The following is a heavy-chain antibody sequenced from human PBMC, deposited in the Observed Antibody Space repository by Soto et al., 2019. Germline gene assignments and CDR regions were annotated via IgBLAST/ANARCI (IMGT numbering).Heavy chain of an antibody. J-gene: IGHJ6*02. CDR2: ISAYNGNT. CDR3: ARDPPPMDV. CDR1: GYTFTSYG. Sequence: QVQLVQSGAEVKKPGASVKVSCEASGYTFTSYGISWVRQAPGQGLEWMGWISAYNGNTNYAQKLQGRVTMTTYTATRTAYMELRRLRSDDTAVYNCARDPPPMDVWGQGTTVTVSS. V-gene: IGHV1-18*01.